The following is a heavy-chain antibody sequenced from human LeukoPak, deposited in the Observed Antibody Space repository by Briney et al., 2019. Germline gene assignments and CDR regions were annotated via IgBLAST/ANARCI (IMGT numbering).Heavy chain of an antibody. CDR2: ISWNSGSI. CDR3: AREGRYIDY. V-gene: IGHV3-9*01. J-gene: IGHJ4*02. Sequence: PGRSLRLSCAASGFTFDDYAMHWVRQAPGKGLEWVSGISWNSGSIGYADSVKGRFTISRDNAKNSLYLQMNSLRAEDTAVYYCAREGRYIDYWGQGTLVTVSS. CDR1: GFTFDDYA.